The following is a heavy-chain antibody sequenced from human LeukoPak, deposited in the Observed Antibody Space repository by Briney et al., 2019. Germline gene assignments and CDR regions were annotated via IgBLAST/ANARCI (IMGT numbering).Heavy chain of an antibody. CDR2: IYPSDSDT. Sequence: GESLKISCKGSGYSFTSYWIGWVRQMPGKGLEWKGIIYPSDSDTRYSPSFQGQVTISADKSISTAYLQWSSLKASDTAMYYCARLYYGSGSYSWYYYYYMDVWGKGTTVTVCS. J-gene: IGHJ6*03. CDR1: GYSFTSYW. CDR3: ARLYYGSGSYSWYYYYYMDV. D-gene: IGHD3-10*01. V-gene: IGHV5-51*01.